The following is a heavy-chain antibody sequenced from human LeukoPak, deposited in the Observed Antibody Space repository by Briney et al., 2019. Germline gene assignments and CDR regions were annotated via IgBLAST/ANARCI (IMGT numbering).Heavy chain of an antibody. J-gene: IGHJ4*02. CDR2: INPNSGGT. CDR3: ARFKVNKGKSRHIDY. CDR1: GYTFTCYY. V-gene: IGHV1-2*02. Sequence: ASVKVSCKASGYTFTCYYMHWVRQAPGQGLEWMGWINPNSGGTNYAQKFQGRVTMTRDTSISTAYMELSRLRSDDTAVYYCARFKVNKGKSRHIDYWGQGTLVTVSS. D-gene: IGHD1/OR15-1a*01.